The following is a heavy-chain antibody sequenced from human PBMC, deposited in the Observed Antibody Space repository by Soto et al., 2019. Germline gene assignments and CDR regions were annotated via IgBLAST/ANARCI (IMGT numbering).Heavy chain of an antibody. Sequence: EVQLLESGGGLVQPGGSLRLSCAASGFTFSSYAMSWVRQAPGKGLEWVSAISGSGGSTYYADSVKGRFTISRDNSKNSLYLQMNSLTDEDSAVYYCARTSLTAGAGGVLDYWGQGAQVTVSS. CDR3: ARTSLTAGAGGVLDY. J-gene: IGHJ4*02. V-gene: IGHV3-23*01. CDR1: GFTFSSYA. D-gene: IGHD1-26*01. CDR2: ISGSGGST.